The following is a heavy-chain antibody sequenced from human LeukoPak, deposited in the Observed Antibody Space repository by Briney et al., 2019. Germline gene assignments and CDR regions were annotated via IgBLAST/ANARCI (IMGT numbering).Heavy chain of an antibody. CDR1: GFTFSSYG. V-gene: IGHV3-30*03. CDR2: ISYDGSNK. Sequence: GGSLRLSCAASGFTFSSYGMHWVRQAPGKGLEWVAVISYDGSNKYYADSVKGRFTISRDNAKNTLHLQMDSLTVEDTAVYYCAVSNWMDPWGQGTLVTVSS. J-gene: IGHJ5*02. CDR3: AVSNWMDP.